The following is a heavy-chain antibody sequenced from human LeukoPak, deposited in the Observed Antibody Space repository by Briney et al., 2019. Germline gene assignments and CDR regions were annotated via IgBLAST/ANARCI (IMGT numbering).Heavy chain of an antibody. CDR1: GGSISSYF. Sequence: SDTLSLTCTVSGGSISSYFWSWIRQPAGKGLEWIGRIYNSGNTNYNPSLKSRVTMSLDTSKNQLYLNLRYVTAADTAIYYCVRKDGDYWGQGALVTLSS. V-gene: IGHV4-4*07. CDR2: IYNSGNT. J-gene: IGHJ4*02. CDR3: VRKDGDY.